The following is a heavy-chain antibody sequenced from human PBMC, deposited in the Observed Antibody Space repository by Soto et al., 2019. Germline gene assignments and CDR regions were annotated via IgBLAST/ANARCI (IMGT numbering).Heavy chain of an antibody. CDR3: ARVHCSGGSCYSDC. D-gene: IGHD2-15*01. CDR2: IDPSDSYT. Sequence: GASLTISSKGSGYSFTRYWISWVRQMPGKGLEWMGRIDPSDSYTNYSPSFQGHVTISADKSISTAYLQWSSLKASDTAMYYCARVHCSGGSCYSDCWGQGTRGTVSS. V-gene: IGHV5-10-1*01. CDR1: GYSFTRYW. J-gene: IGHJ4*02.